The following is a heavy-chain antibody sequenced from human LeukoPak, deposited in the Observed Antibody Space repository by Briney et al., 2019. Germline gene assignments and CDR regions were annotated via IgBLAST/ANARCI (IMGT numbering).Heavy chain of an antibody. D-gene: IGHD2-15*01. CDR3: PKDPSGYCSRASFYSCWFDP. Sequence: GGSLRLSCAVSGFTFSSYAMSWVCQAPGKGLEWVSAISGSGGSTYYADSVKGRFTISRDNSKNTMYLQMNSLRAYATALYYSPKDPSGYCSRASFYSCWFDPCGQGTLVTVSS. CDR1: GFTFSSYA. CDR2: ISGSGGST. J-gene: IGHJ5*02. V-gene: IGHV3-23*01.